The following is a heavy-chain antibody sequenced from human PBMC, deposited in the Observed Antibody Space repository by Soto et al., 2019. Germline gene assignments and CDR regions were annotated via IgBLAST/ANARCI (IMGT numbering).Heavy chain of an antibody. V-gene: IGHV1-69*01. Sequence: QVQLVQSGAEVKKPGSSVKVSCKASGGTFGSYAISWVRQAPGQGLEWMGGIIPIPGTANYAQKFQGRVTIAADESTITAYIELSSLRSEDTAVYYCARSQGSSTSLDIYYYYYYGMDVWGQGTTVTVSS. CDR3: ARSQGSSTSLDIYYYYYYGMDV. CDR1: GGTFGSYA. CDR2: IIPIPGTA. D-gene: IGHD2-2*01. J-gene: IGHJ6*02.